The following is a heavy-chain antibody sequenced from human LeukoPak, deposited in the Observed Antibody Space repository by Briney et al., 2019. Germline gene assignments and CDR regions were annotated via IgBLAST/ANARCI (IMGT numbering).Heavy chain of an antibody. V-gene: IGHV1-3*01. CDR2: INAGNGNT. J-gene: IGHJ4*02. CDR1: GYTFTNNA. CDR3: ARIYGVDY. Sequence: ASVKVSCTTSGYTFTNNAVHWVRQAPGQRLEWMGWINAGNGNTKYSQKFQGRVTITRDTSASTAYMELSSLRSEDTAVYYCARIYGVDYWGQGTLVTVSS. D-gene: IGHD4-17*01.